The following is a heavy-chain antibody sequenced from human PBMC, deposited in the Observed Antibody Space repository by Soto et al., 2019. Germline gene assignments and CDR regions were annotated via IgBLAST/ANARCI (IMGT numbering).Heavy chain of an antibody. D-gene: IGHD6-19*01. J-gene: IGHJ5*02. CDR1: GFTFSSYA. CDR3: AKDLISSGWSTWFDP. V-gene: IGHV3-23*01. Sequence: EVQLLESGGGLVQPGGSLRLSCAASGFTFSSYAMTWVRQAPGKGLEWVSVISGSGGSAQYADSMRGRFTISRDNAWDTVYLHMNSLRVEDTAIYYCAKDLISSGWSTWFDPRGQGTLVTVSS. CDR2: ISGSGGSA.